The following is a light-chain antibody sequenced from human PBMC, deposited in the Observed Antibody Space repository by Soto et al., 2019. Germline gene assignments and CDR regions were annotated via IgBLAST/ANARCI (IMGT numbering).Light chain of an antibody. CDR2: AAS. Sequence: DIRMTESPSSLSGSVGDRVTITFRASQSISSYLNWYQHKPGKAPKLLIYAASSLQSGVPSRFSGSGSGTDFTLTISSLQPEDFATYYCQQSYSTPITFGQGTRLEIK. CDR1: QSISSY. V-gene: IGKV1-39*01. J-gene: IGKJ5*01. CDR3: QQSYSTPIT.